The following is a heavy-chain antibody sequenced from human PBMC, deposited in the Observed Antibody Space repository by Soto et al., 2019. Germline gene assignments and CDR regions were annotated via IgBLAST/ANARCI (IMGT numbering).Heavy chain of an antibody. J-gene: IGHJ4*02. CDR1: GFTFSSYA. V-gene: IGHV3-23*01. CDR2: IGGSGDST. D-gene: IGHD5-18*01. Sequence: EVQLLESGGGLVQPGGSLRLSCAASGFTFSSYAMSWVRQAPGQGLEWVYAIGGSGDSTYYADSVKGRFTISRDNSKNTLYLQVNSLRAEDTAVYYCAKVLDAAMVVNGYLYWGQGTLVTFAS. CDR3: AKVLDAAMVVNGYLY.